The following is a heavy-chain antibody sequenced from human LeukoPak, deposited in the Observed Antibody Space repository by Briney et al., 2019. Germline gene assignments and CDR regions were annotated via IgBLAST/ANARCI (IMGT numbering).Heavy chain of an antibody. J-gene: IGHJ3*02. CDR2: IYHSGST. CDR3: ATRRDGYHDAFDI. CDR1: GGSISSSNW. D-gene: IGHD5-24*01. Sequence: SETLSLTCAVSGGSISSSNWWSWVRQPPGKGLEWIGEIYHSGSTNYNPSLKSRVTISVDKSKNQFSLKLSSVTAADTAVYYCATRRDGYHDAFDIWGQGTMVTVSS. V-gene: IGHV4-4*02.